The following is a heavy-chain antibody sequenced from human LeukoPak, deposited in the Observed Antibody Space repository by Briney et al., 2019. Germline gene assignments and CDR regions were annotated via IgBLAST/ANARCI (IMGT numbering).Heavy chain of an antibody. CDR1: GYSISSGYY. Sequence: PSETLSLTCTVSGYSISSGYYWGWIRQPPGKGLEWIGSIYHSGSTYYNPSLKSRVTISVDTSKNQFSLKLSSVTAADTAVYYCAREVATIGDFDYWGQGTLVTVSS. D-gene: IGHD5-12*01. J-gene: IGHJ4*02. V-gene: IGHV4-38-2*02. CDR2: IYHSGST. CDR3: AREVATIGDFDY.